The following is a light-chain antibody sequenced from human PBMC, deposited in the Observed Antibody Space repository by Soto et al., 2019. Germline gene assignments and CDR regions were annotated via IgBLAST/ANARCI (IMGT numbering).Light chain of an antibody. J-gene: IGKJ3*01. CDR3: QQYGSSSFT. Sequence: EIVLTQSPATLSLSPGERATLSCRASQSVSSSYLAWYQQKPGQAPRLLIYGASSRAAGIPDRFSGSGSGTDFTLTISRLEPEDFALHYCQQYGSSSFTFGPGTKVDIK. V-gene: IGKV3-20*01. CDR2: GAS. CDR1: QSVSSSY.